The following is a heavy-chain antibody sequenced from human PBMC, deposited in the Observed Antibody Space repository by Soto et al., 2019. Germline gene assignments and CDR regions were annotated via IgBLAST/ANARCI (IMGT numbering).Heavy chain of an antibody. Sequence: QVQLVQSGAEVKKPGSSVKVTCKASGAIFSSNANSWVRQAPGQGLEWMGGILPIFGRTNYAQKFQGRVTITAYESTSTAYMKLRSLKSEATYVYYCATGGRRYSYAPRFYFEYWGQGTLVTVSS. J-gene: IGHJ4*02. CDR2: ILPIFGRT. CDR1: GAIFSSNA. CDR3: ATGGRRYSYAPRFYFEY. V-gene: IGHV1-69*01. D-gene: IGHD5-18*01.